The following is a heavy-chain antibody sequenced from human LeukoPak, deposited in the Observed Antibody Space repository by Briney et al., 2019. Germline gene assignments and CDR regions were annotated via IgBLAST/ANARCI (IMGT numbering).Heavy chain of an antibody. V-gene: IGHV1-2*02. J-gene: IGHJ6*02. CDR1: GSTFTGYY. D-gene: IGHD2-2*01. CDR3: GRVGGYCTTDSCSYGMDV. CDR2: INPNSGDT. Sequence: ASVKVSCKASGSTFTGYYMNWVRQAPGQGLEWMGWINPNSGDTSYAQKFQGRVSMTRDTSSSTAYMELSRLRSDGTAVYYCGRVGGYCTTDSCSYGMDVWGQGTTVTVSS.